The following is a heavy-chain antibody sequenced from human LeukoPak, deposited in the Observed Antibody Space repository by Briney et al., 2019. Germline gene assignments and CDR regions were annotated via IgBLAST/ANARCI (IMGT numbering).Heavy chain of an antibody. J-gene: IGHJ6*03. CDR2: IKSKTDGGTT. V-gene: IGHV3-15*01. D-gene: IGHD3-3*01. Sequence: GGSLRLSCAASGFTFSNAWMSWVRQAPGKGLEWVGRIKSKTDGGTTDYAAPVKGRFTISRDDSKNTLYLQMNSLKTEDTAVYYCTTVGYDFWSCYSYYYYMDVWGKGTTVTVSS. CDR3: TTVGYDFWSCYSYYYYMDV. CDR1: GFTFSNAW.